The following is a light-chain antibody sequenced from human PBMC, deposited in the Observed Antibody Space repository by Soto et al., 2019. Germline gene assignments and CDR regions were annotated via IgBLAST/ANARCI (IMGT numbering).Light chain of an antibody. CDR2: DVS. CDR3: CSYAGSPYV. CDR1: SSDVGGYDY. J-gene: IGLJ1*01. V-gene: IGLV2-11*01. Sequence: QSALTQPRSVSGSPGQSVAISCTGTSSDVGGYDYVSWFQQHPGKAPKLMIYDVSKRPSGVPDRFSGSKSGNTASLTISELQAEDEADYYCCSYAGSPYVFGTGTKVTV.